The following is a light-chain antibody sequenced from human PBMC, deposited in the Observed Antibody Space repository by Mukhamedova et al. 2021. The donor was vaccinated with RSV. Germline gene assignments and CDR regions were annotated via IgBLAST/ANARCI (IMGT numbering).Light chain of an antibody. V-gene: IGKV1-5*03. Sequence: WYQRRVHGRAPKLLIYKASSLESGVPSRFSGGGSGTEFTLTISSLQPDDFATYYCQQYNSYSVTFGQGTKLGIK. CDR3: QQYNSYSVT. J-gene: IGKJ2*01. CDR2: KAS.